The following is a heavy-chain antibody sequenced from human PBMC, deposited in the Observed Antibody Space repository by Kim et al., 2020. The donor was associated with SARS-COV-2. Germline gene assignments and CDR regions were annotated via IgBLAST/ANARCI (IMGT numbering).Heavy chain of an antibody. CDR1: GFTFGGYR. CDR2: INSDGSVT. V-gene: IGHV3-74*01. D-gene: IGHD4-17*01. Sequence: GGSLRLSCRTSGFTFGGYRMHWVRQAPGKGLAWVSHINSDGSVTNYADSVKGRFTISRDNAESTVYLQMHSLRVEDTAVYYCARGHYGDYVWGQGALVTVSS. CDR3: ARGHYGDYV. J-gene: IGHJ4*02.